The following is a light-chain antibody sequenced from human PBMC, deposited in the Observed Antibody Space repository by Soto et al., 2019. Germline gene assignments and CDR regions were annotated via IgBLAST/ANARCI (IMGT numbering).Light chain of an antibody. V-gene: IGKV3-15*01. CDR3: QQYNNWPPEYT. Sequence: EIVMTQSPATLSVSPGERATLSCRASQSVSSNLAWYQQKPGQAPRLLIYGASTRATGIPARFSGSGSGTEITLTISSLQSEDFAVYYCQQYNNWPPEYTFVQGTKLEIK. CDR2: GAS. J-gene: IGKJ2*01. CDR1: QSVSSN.